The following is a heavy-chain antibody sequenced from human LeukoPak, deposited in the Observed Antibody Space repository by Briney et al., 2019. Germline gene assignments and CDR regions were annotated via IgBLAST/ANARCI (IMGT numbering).Heavy chain of an antibody. J-gene: IGHJ4*02. V-gene: IGHV3-23*01. CDR3: AKASSYYDILTGYYWANYWEYYFDY. CDR1: GFTFSSYG. Sequence: QSGGSLRLSCAASGFTFSSYGMSWVRQAPGKGLEWVSAISGSGVSTYYADSVKGRFTISRDNSKNTLYLQMNSLRAEDTAVYYCAKASSYYDILTGYYWANYWEYYFDYWGQGTLVTVSS. D-gene: IGHD3-9*01. CDR2: ISGSGVST.